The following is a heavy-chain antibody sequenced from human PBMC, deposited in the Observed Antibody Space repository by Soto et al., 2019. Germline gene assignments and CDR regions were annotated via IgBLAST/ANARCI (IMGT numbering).Heavy chain of an antibody. CDR3: ARALYDSSSNY. D-gene: IGHD6-6*01. J-gene: IGHJ4*02. CDR1: GFTFSSSG. Sequence: ESVGGLVKPGGSLRLSCAASGFTFSSSGMNWVRQAPGKGLEWVSSISSGSDYIYYSDSLKGRFTISRDNAKNSLYLQMNSLRAEDTAVYYCARALYDSSSNYWGQGTLVTVSS. CDR2: ISSGSDYI. V-gene: IGHV3-21*01.